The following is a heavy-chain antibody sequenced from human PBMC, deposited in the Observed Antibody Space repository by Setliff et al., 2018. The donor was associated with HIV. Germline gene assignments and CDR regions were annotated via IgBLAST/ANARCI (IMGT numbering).Heavy chain of an antibody. D-gene: IGHD2-21*02. CDR2: ISYNGIT. J-gene: IGHJ4*02. V-gene: IGHV4-59*08. Sequence: SETLSLTCSVSGGSMRNYYWSWIRQPPRKGLEWVGYISYNGITTYNPSLKSRVTISVDTSKNQFSLKLTSVTAADTAVYYCARGEFYCGTDCYWSSFDYWGQGILVTVSS. CDR1: GGSMRNYY. CDR3: ARGEFYCGTDCYWSSFDY.